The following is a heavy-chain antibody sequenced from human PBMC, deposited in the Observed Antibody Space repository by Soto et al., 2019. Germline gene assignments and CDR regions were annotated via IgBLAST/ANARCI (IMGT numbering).Heavy chain of an antibody. D-gene: IGHD6-19*01. CDR3: ARVIAVAGTGYYYGMDV. CDR1: GGSISSYY. CDR2: IYYSGST. J-gene: IGHJ6*02. Sequence: PSETLSLTCTVSGGSISSYYWSWIRQPPGKGLEWIGYIYYSGSTNYNPSLKSRVTISVDTSKNQFSLKLSSVTAADTAVYCCARVIAVAGTGYYYGMDVWGQGTTVTVSS. V-gene: IGHV4-59*01.